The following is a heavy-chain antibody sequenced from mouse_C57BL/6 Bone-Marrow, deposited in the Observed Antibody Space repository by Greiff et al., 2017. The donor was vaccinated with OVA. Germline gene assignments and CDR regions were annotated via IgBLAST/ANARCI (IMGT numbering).Heavy chain of an antibody. CDR2: IDPEDGDT. D-gene: IGHD1-2*01. CDR1: GFNIKDYY. Sequence: VHVKQSGAELVRPGASVKLSCTASGFNIKDYYMHWVKQRPEQGLEWIGRIDPEDGDTEYAPKFQGKATMTADTSSNTAYLQLSSLTSEDTAVYYCTITTARSPYYFDYWGQGTTLTVSS. J-gene: IGHJ2*01. V-gene: IGHV14-1*01. CDR3: TITTARSPYYFDY.